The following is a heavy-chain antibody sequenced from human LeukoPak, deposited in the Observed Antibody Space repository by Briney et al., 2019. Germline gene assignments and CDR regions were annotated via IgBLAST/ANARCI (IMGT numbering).Heavy chain of an antibody. Sequence: GGSLRLSCAASGFTFSSYAMSWVRQAPGKGLEWVSAISGSGGSTYYADSVKGRFTISRDNSKNTLYLQMNSLRAEDTAVYYCAKEHYDYVWGSYRFGSFDYWGQGTLVIVSS. CDR3: AKEHYDYVWGSYRFGSFDY. D-gene: IGHD3-16*02. J-gene: IGHJ4*02. CDR1: GFTFSSYA. CDR2: ISGSGGST. V-gene: IGHV3-23*01.